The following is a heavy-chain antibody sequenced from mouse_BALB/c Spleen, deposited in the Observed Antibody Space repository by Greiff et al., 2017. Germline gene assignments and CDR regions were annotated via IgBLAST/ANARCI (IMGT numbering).Heavy chain of an antibody. CDR3: ARDPLYYYGSSYGDYAMDY. CDR2: IWAGGST. D-gene: IGHD1-1*01. V-gene: IGHV2-9*02. Sequence: QVQLQQSGPGLVAPSQSLSITCTVSGFSLTSYGVHWVRQPPGKGLEWLGVIWAGGSTNYNSALMSRLSISKDNSKSQVFLKMNSLQTDDTAMYYCARDPLYYYGSSYGDYAMDYWGQGTSVTVSS. CDR1: GFSLTSYG. J-gene: IGHJ4*01.